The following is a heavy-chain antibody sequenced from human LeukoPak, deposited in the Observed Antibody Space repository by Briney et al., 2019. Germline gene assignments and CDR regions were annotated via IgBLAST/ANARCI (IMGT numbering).Heavy chain of an antibody. Sequence: ASETLSLTCTVSGGSISSYYWSWIRQPPGEGLEWIGYIYYSGSTNYNPSLKSRVTISVDTSKNQFSLKLSSVTAADTAVYYCARGRGGIPGMDVWGQGTTVTVSS. CDR3: ARGRGGIPGMDV. J-gene: IGHJ6*02. V-gene: IGHV4-59*12. D-gene: IGHD2-21*01. CDR2: IYYSGST. CDR1: GGSISSYY.